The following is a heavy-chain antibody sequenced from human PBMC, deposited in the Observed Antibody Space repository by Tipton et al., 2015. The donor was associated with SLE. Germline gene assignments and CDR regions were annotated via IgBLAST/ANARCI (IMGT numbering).Heavy chain of an antibody. D-gene: IGHD6-6*01. J-gene: IGHJ3*02. CDR2: IYYSGST. CDR3: ARDLSIAARGAFDI. CDR1: GGSISGHY. Sequence: TLSLTCTVSGGSISGHYWSWIRQPPGKGLEWIGYIYYSGSTNYNPSLKSRVTISVDTSKNQFSLKLSSVTAADTAVYYCARDLSIAARGAFDIWGQGTMVTVSS. V-gene: IGHV4-59*11.